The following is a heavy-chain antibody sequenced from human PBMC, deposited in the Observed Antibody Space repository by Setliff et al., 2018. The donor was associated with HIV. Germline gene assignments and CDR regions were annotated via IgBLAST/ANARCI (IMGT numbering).Heavy chain of an antibody. V-gene: IGHV4-39*01. CDR3: ASLDGSKSPYIYYYYMDV. CDR2: INYRGNT. J-gene: IGHJ6*03. CDR1: GGSISTSRYY. Sequence: PSETLSLTCTVSGGSISTSRYYWGWIRQPPGKGLEWIGSINYRGNTYYNPSLTSRAAIFVDTSKNQISLKLSSVTAADTAVYYCASLDGSKSPYIYYYYMDVWGTGTTVTVSS. D-gene: IGHD3-10*01.